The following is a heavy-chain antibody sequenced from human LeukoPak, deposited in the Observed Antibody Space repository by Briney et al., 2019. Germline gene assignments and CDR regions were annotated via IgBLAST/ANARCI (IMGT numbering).Heavy chain of an antibody. CDR3: ARGYYDLLTGHVVTYYFDY. D-gene: IGHD3-9*01. CDR2: INAGNGKT. V-gene: IGHV1-3*01. CDR1: GYTFTNYA. Sequence: ASVKVSCKASGYTFTNYAVHWVRQAPGQRLEWMGWINAGNGKTNYSQRFQGRVTLTRDTSASTAYMELRSLGSEDTAVYYCARGYYDLLTGHVVTYYFDYWGQGTLVTVSS. J-gene: IGHJ4*02.